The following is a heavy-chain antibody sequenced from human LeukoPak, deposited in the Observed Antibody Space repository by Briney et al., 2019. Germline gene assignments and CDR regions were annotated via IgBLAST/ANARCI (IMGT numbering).Heavy chain of an antibody. V-gene: IGHV4-34*01. Sequence: PSETLSLTCAVYGGSFSGYYWSWIRQPPGKGLEWIGEINHSGSTNYNPSLKSRVTISVDTSKNQFSLNLSSVTAADTAVYYSARNKEGSNYLRDWYFDLWGRGTLVTVSS. CDR3: ARNKEGSNYLRDWYFDL. CDR2: INHSGST. J-gene: IGHJ2*01. CDR1: GGSFSGYY. D-gene: IGHD4-11*01.